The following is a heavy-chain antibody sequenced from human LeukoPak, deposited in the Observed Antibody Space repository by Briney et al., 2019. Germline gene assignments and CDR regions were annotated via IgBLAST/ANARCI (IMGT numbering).Heavy chain of an antibody. J-gene: IGHJ5*02. CDR1: GYTFTGYY. CDR3: ARGRPPSTMVRGVIIGGRWFDP. Sequence: GASVKVSCKASGYTFTGYYMHWVRQAPGQGLEWMGWINPNSGGTNYAQKFQGRVTMTRDTSISTAYMELSRLRSDDTAVYYCARGRPPSTMVRGVIIGGRWFDPWGQGTLVTVSS. V-gene: IGHV1-2*02. CDR2: INPNSGGT. D-gene: IGHD3-10*01.